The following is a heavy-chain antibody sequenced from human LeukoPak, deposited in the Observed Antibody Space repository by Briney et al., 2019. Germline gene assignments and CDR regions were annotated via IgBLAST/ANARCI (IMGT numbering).Heavy chain of an antibody. CDR2: IYSGGST. Sequence: GGSLRLSCAASGFTFSSYAMSWVRQAPGKGLEWVSVIYSGGSTYYADSVKGRFTISRDNSKNTLYLQMNSLRAEDTAVYYCARESIFTPPGDCCFDYWGQGTVVLVSS. CDR3: ARESIFTPPGDCCFDY. D-gene: IGHD2-21*02. CDR1: GFTFSSYA. J-gene: IGHJ4*02. V-gene: IGHV3-66*01.